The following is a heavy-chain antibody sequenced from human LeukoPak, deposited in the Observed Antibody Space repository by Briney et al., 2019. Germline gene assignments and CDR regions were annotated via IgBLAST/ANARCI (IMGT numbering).Heavy chain of an antibody. Sequence: GGSLRLSCAASGFTFDDYAMHWVRQAPGKGLEWVSGISWNSGSIGYADSVKGRFTISGDNAKNSLYLQMNSLRAEDTALYYCAKGREVSAHFDYWGQGTLVTVSS. CDR2: ISWNSGSI. CDR3: AKGREVSAHFDY. J-gene: IGHJ4*02. V-gene: IGHV3-9*01. CDR1: GFTFDDYA. D-gene: IGHD1-26*01.